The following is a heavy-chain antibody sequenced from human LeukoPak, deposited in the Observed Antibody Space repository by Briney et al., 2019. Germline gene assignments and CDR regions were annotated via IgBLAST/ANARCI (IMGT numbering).Heavy chain of an antibody. CDR2: IFYSGST. J-gene: IGHJ5*02. Sequence: PSETLSLTCTVSGGSISSGDYYWSWIRQHPGKGLEWIGYIFYSGSTYYNPSLKSRLTMSVDTSKNQFSLKLSSVTAADTAVYYCARGDLESWFDPWSQGTLVTVSS. V-gene: IGHV4-31*03. CDR3: ARGDLESWFDP. CDR1: GGSISSGDYY.